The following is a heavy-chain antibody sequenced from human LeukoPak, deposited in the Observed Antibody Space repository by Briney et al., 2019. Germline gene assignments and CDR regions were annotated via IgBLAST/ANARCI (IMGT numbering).Heavy chain of an antibody. CDR2: INHSGST. Sequence: SETVSLTCVVYGGSFSGYYWSWIRQPPGKGLEWIGEINHSGSTNYSPSLKSRVTISVDTSKNQFSLKLSSVTAADTAVYYCARGGPGYSSGWYVPAISYFDYWGQGTLVTVSS. D-gene: IGHD6-19*01. CDR3: ARGGPGYSSGWYVPAISYFDY. V-gene: IGHV4-34*01. J-gene: IGHJ4*02. CDR1: GGSFSGYY.